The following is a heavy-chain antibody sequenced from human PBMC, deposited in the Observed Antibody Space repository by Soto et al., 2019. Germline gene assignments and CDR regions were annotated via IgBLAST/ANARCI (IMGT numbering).Heavy chain of an antibody. CDR3: ARSHRNCTNGVCYNFYGMDV. V-gene: IGHV1-8*01. CDR2: MNANSGNA. Sequence: QVQVVQSGAELKKPGASVKVSCKASGYTFTNYDINWVRQASGQGLEWMGWMNANSGNAAYAQKFQGRVTMTRNTSTSTAYMELSSLRSEDTAVYYCARSHRNCTNGVCYNFYGMDVWGQGTTVTVSS. CDR1: GYTFTNYD. J-gene: IGHJ6*02. D-gene: IGHD2-8*01.